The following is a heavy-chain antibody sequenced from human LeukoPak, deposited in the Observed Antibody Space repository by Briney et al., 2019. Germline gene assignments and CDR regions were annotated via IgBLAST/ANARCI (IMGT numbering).Heavy chain of an antibody. D-gene: IGHD3-16*01. CDR1: GFAFSSQW. J-gene: IGHJ6*02. Sequence: PGGSLRLSCAASGFAFSSQWMNWVRQAPGKGLEWVANVNREGSDKNYVDSVKGRFTISRDNAKNSLYLQMNSLGVEDTAVYYCARDGVPGGRDVWGQGTTVTVS. V-gene: IGHV3-7*01. CDR2: VNREGSDK. CDR3: ARDGVPGGRDV.